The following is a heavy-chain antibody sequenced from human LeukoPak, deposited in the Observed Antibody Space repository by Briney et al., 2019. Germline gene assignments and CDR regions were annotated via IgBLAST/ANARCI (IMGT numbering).Heavy chain of an antibody. CDR2: ISGSGGST. Sequence: PGASLRLSCAASGFTFSSYAMSWVRQALGKGLEWVSAISGSGGSTYYADSVKGRFTISGDNSKNTLYLQMNSLRAEDTAVYYCAKDRDIVVVPRWFDPWGQGTLVTVSS. V-gene: IGHV3-23*01. CDR1: GFTFSSYA. D-gene: IGHD2-2*01. CDR3: AKDRDIVVVPRWFDP. J-gene: IGHJ5*02.